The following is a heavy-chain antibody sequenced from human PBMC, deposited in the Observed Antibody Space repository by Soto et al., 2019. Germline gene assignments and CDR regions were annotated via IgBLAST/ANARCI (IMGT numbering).Heavy chain of an antibody. D-gene: IGHD4-17*01. J-gene: IGHJ6*02. CDR3: AREVYGDSGAMDV. CDR2: ITYDGSNK. Sequence: QVQLVESGGGVVQPARSLRLSCAASGFTFSDFAIHWVRQAPGKGLEWVAVITYDGSNKYYADSVKGRFTISRDNSMNTLHLQMNSLRTEDTAVYYCAREVYGDSGAMDVWGQGTTVTVSS. V-gene: IGHV3-30-3*01. CDR1: GFTFSDFA.